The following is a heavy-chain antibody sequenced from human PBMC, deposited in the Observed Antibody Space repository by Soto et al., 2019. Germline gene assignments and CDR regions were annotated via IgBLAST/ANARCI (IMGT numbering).Heavy chain of an antibody. V-gene: IGHV3-23*01. J-gene: IGHJ6*02. CDR3: ATGGGRYYGSGSYYTYWGGMDV. Sequence: EVQLLESGGGLVKPGGSLRLSCAASGFTFSSYAMSWVRQAPGKGLEWVSAISGSGGSTSYAGSVKGRFTISRDNSKNTLYLQMNSLGAEDTAVYYCATGGGRYYGSGSYYTYWGGMDVWGQGTTVTVSS. CDR2: ISGSGGST. D-gene: IGHD3-10*01. CDR1: GFTFSSYA.